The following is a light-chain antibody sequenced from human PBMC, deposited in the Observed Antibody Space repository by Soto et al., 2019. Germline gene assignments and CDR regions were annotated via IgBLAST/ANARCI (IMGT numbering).Light chain of an antibody. CDR2: RAS. J-gene: IGKJ4*01. CDR1: QNVLSSSNVQNY. V-gene: IGKV4-1*01. Sequence: DIVMTQSPDSLAVSLVESATINFKSGQNVLSSSNVQNYLGWYQQKPGQPPKLLIYRASTRESGVPDRFSGSISGTDFTLTIRRLQTEDVAVDYCQQYYSFPLTVGGGTKVEI. CDR3: QQYYSFPLT.